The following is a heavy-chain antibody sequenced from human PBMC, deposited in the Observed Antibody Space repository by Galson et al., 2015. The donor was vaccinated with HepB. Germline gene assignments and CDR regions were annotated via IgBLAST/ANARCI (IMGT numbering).Heavy chain of an antibody. CDR1: GFTFTNSA. Sequence: SVKVSCKASGFTFTNSAVQWVRQARGQRPEWIGWNVVGTGDTNYAQKFHERVTITRDMSTSTAFMEMSSLRSEDTAVYYCAAPYSGSLNYWGQGTQVTVSS. CDR3: AAPYSGSLNY. J-gene: IGHJ4*02. CDR2: NVVGTGDT. V-gene: IGHV1-58*01. D-gene: IGHD1-26*01.